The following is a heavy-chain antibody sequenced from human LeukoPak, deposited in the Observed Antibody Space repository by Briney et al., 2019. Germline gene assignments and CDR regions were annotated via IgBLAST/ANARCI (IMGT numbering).Heavy chain of an antibody. J-gene: IGHJ4*02. CDR3: ARERGGSGSYFDY. V-gene: IGHV4-34*01. CDR2: INHSGST. CDR1: GGSFSGYY. Sequence: SETLSLTCAVYGGSFSGYYRSWIRQPPGKGLEWIGEINHSGSTNYNPSLKSRVTISVDTSKNQFSLKLSSVTAADTAVYYCARERGGSGSYFDYWGQGTLVTVSS. D-gene: IGHD3-10*01.